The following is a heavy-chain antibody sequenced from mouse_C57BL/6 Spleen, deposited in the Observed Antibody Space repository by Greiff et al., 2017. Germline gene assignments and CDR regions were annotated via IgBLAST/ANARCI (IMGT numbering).Heavy chain of an antibody. D-gene: IGHD5-1-1*01. V-gene: IGHV1-69*01. CDR2: IDPSDSYT. CDR1: GYTFTSYW. CDR3: ASSTQFLHHYYAMDY. J-gene: IGHJ4*01. Sequence: QVQLQQPGAELVMPGASVKLSCKASGYTFTSYWMHWVKQRPGQGLEWIGEIDPSDSYTNYNQKFKGKSTLTVDKSSSTAYMQLSSLTSEDSAVYYCASSTQFLHHYYAMDYWGQGTSVTVSS.